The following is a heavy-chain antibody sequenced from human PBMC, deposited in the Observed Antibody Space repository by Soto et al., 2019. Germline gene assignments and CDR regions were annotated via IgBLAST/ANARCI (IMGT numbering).Heavy chain of an antibody. J-gene: IGHJ6*02. CDR1: GYTFTGYY. CDR3: ARDSLYYDFWSGRTFCMDV. CDR2: INPNSGGT. V-gene: IGHV1-2*02. D-gene: IGHD3-3*01. Sequence: ASVKVSCKASGYTFTGYYMHWVRQAPGQGXEWMGWINPNSGGTNYEQKFQGRVTMTRDTSISTAYMELSRLRSDDTAVYYCARDSLYYDFWSGRTFCMDVWGQGTTVTVSS.